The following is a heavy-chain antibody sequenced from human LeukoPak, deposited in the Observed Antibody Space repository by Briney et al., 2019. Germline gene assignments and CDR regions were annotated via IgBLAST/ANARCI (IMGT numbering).Heavy chain of an antibody. D-gene: IGHD4-23*01. CDR2: IFYTGST. J-gene: IGHJ3*02. CDR3: ATLTGGDDAFDI. V-gene: IGHV4-59*01. Sequence: SETLSLTCTVSGSSFSSYYWSWIRQPPGKGLEWIGYIFYTGSTNYNPSLKSRVTISVLTSKNRFSLKLSSVTAADTAVYYCATLTGGDDAFDIWGQGTMVTVSS. CDR1: GSSFSSYY.